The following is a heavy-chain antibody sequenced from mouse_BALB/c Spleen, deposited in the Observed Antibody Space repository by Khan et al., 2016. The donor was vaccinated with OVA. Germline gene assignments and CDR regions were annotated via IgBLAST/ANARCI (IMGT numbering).Heavy chain of an antibody. Sequence: VQLQQSGAELAKPGASVKMSCKASGYTFTTYWMHWVKQRPGQGLEWIGYINHTSGYTDYNDKFKDRATLSADKSSSTAYMQLNSLTSEDSAVYYCTRDRIDYWGQGTTLTGSS. J-gene: IGHJ2*01. CDR3: TRDRIDY. V-gene: IGHV1-7*01. CDR1: GYTFTTYW. CDR2: INHTSGYT.